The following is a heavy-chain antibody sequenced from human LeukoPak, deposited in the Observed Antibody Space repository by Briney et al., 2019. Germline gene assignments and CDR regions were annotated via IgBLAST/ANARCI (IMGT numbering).Heavy chain of an antibody. CDR1: GFTFSSYA. J-gene: IGHJ4*02. CDR2: IGGSGGTT. Sequence: GGSLRLSCAASGFTFSSYAMSWVRQAPGKGLEWVPAIGGSGGTTYYADSVKGRFTISRENPKNTLHLQMNSLRPDDTAVYYCAKAVVGGTVGDYWGQGTLVTVSS. V-gene: IGHV3-23*01. CDR3: AKAVVGGTVGDY. D-gene: IGHD2-15*01.